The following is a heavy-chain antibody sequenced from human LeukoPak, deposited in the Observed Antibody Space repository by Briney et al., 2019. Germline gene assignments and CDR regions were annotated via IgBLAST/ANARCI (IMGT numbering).Heavy chain of an antibody. D-gene: IGHD6-19*01. CDR2: IYSGST. CDR3: ARHFDSGWSFFDY. CDR1: GGSISSYY. Sequence: PSETLSLTCSVSGGSISSYYWSWIRQPPGKGLEWIGYIYSGSTNYNPSLKSRVTISVDTSKNQFSLKLSSVTAADTAVYYCARHFDSGWSFFDYWGQGTLVTVSS. V-gene: IGHV4-59*08. J-gene: IGHJ4*02.